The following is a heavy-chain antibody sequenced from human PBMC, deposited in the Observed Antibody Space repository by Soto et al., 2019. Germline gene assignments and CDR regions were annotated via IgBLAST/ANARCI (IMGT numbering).Heavy chain of an antibody. CDR3: AKDSTVTTSLYFYYYGFDV. V-gene: IGHV3-23*01. J-gene: IGHJ6*02. D-gene: IGHD4-17*01. Sequence: VHLLESGGGLVQPGGSLRLACTASGFTFNHYAMSWVRQAPGKGLVWVSAVSGRGGSTKYADSVKGRFIISRDNSNSTLYLQMDSLRGEDTAVYYCAKDSTVTTSLYFYYYGFDVWGQGTTVTVSS. CDR2: VSGRGGST. CDR1: GFTFNHYA.